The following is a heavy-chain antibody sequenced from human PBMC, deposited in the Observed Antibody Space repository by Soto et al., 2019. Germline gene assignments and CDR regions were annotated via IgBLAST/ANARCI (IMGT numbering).Heavy chain of an antibody. J-gene: IGHJ4*02. CDR1: DYTFANCP. D-gene: IGHD3-10*01. CDR2: ISTDNGYT. CDR3: AREVMYGSGSNDY. V-gene: IGHV1-18*01. Sequence: GASVKFSWKASDYTFANCPSRWVRQAPGQGLEWMGWISTDNGYTNYAQKFQGRVTMTTDTSTSTAYMELKSLRSDDTAVYYCAREVMYGSGSNDYWGQGTQVTVSS.